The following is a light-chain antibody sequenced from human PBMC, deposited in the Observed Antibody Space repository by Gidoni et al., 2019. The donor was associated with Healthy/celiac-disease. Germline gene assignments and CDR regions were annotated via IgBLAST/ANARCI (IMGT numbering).Light chain of an antibody. CDR1: SSDVGGYNY. Sequence: QSALTQPRSVSGSPGQSITISCTVTSSDVGGYNYVSWYHQHPGKAPKPMIYDVSKRPSGVPDRFSGSKSGNTASLTISGLQAEDEADYYCSSYAGSYTFNVVFGGGTKLTVL. CDR2: DVS. J-gene: IGLJ2*01. V-gene: IGLV2-11*01. CDR3: SSYAGSYTFNVV.